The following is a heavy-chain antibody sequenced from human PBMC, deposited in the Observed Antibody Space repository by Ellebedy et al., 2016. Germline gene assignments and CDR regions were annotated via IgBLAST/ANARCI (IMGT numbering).Heavy chain of an antibody. CDR3: ARHVNSYGSADWFDP. V-gene: IGHV4-61*08. D-gene: IGHD5-18*01. Sequence: SETLSLTCTVPDVSVTEDGSSWTWIRQPPGKGLEWIGYSYYSGSTNYNPSLKSRVTISVDTSKFQVSLKLSSVTAADTAVYYCARHVNSYGSADWFDPWGQGTLVTVSS. CDR1: DVSVTEDGSS. J-gene: IGHJ5*02. CDR2: SYYSGST.